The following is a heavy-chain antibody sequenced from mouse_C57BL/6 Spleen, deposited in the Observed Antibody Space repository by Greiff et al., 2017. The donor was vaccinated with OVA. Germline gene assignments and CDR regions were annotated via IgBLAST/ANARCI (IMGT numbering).Heavy chain of an antibody. CDR1: GYTFTSYG. D-gene: IGHD3-2*02. Sequence: QVQLQQSGAELARPGASVKLSCKASGYTFTSYGISWVKQRTGQGLEWIGEIYPRSGNTYYTVKFKGKATLPADKSSSTAYMELRSRTFEDSAVYFCARETAQVTRDAMDDWGQGTSVTVAS. V-gene: IGHV1-81*01. J-gene: IGHJ4*01. CDR2: IYPRSGNT. CDR3: ARETAQVTRDAMDD.